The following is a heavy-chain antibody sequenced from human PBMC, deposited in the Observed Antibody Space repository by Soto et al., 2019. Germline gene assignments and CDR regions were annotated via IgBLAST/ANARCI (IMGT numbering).Heavy chain of an antibody. J-gene: IGHJ6*03. D-gene: IGHD2-2*01. CDR3: ARGAGYCSSTSCRPYYYYYYMDV. CDR1: GYTFTSYA. CDR2: INAGNGNT. V-gene: IGHV1-3*01. Sequence: QVQLVQSGAEVKKPGASVKVSCKASGYTFTSYAMHWVRQAPGQRLEWMGWINAGNGNTKYSQKFQGRVTITRDTSASTAYMELSSLRSEDTAVYYCARGAGYCSSTSCRPYYYYYYMDVWGKGTTVTVSS.